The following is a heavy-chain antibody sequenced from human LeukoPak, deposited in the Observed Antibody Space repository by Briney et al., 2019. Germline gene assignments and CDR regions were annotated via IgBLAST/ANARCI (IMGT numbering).Heavy chain of an antibody. CDR3: AKEGFVSNYDHDVFDI. D-gene: IGHD4-4*01. Sequence: GGSLRLSCAASGFTFSSYAMSWVRQAPGKGLEWVSAISGSGGSTYYADSVKGRFTISRDNSKNTLYLQMNSLRAEDTAVYYCAKEGFVSNYDHDVFDIWGKGKMVTVSS. CDR1: GFTFSSYA. CDR2: ISGSGGST. J-gene: IGHJ3*02. V-gene: IGHV3-23*01.